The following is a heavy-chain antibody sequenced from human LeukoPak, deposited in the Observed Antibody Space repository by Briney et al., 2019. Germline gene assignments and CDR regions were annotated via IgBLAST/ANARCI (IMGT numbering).Heavy chain of an antibody. V-gene: IGHV3-33*01. CDR2: IWYDGSNK. CDR3: ARWGQLWSYPLDY. D-gene: IGHD5-18*01. J-gene: IGHJ4*02. Sequence: GRSLRLSCAASGFTFSSYGMHWVRQTPGKGLEWVAVIWYDGSNKYYADSVKGRFTISRDNSKNTLYLQMNSLRAEDTAVYYCARWGQLWSYPLDYWGQGTLVTVSS. CDR1: GFTFSSYG.